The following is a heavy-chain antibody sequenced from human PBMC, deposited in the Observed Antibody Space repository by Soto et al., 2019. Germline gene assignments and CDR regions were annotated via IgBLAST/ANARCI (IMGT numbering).Heavy chain of an antibody. CDR1: GFTFSSYA. CDR2: ISGSGGST. D-gene: IGHD6-13*01. Sequence: EVQLLESGGGLVQPGGSQRLSCAASGFTFSSYAMSWVRQAPGKGLEWVSAISGSGGSTYYADSVKGRFTISRDNSKNTLYLQMNSLRAEDTAVYYCAKVSSSWQQYFDYWGQGTLVTVSS. J-gene: IGHJ4*02. V-gene: IGHV3-23*01. CDR3: AKVSSSWQQYFDY.